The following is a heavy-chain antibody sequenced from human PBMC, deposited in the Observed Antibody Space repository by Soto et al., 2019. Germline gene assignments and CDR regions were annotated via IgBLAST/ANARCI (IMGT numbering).Heavy chain of an antibody. CDR3: ARGDCGGDCKDYYGMDV. J-gene: IGHJ6*02. Sequence: ASVKVSCKASGYTFTSYYMHWVRQAPGQGLEWMGIINPSGGSTSYAQKFQGRVTMTRDTSTSTVYMELSSLRSEDTAVYYCARGDCGGDCKDYYGMDVWGQGXTVTVYS. CDR1: GYTFTSYY. CDR2: INPSGGST. V-gene: IGHV1-46*01. D-gene: IGHD2-21*02.